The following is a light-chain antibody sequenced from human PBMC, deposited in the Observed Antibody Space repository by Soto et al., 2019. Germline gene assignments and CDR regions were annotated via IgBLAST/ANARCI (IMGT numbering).Light chain of an antibody. J-gene: IGLJ2*01. CDR3: CSYAGSATWV. Sequence: QSALTQPASVSGSPGQSITISCTGTSSDVGGYTLVSWYQQHPGKVPKLIIYEVTKRPSGVSNRFSGSKSGDTASLTISGLQAEDEADYYCCSYAGSATWVFGGGTKLTVL. V-gene: IGLV2-23*02. CDR2: EVT. CDR1: SSDVGGYTL.